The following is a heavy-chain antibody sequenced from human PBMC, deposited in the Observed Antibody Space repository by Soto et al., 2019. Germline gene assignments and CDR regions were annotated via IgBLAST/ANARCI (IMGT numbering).Heavy chain of an antibody. D-gene: IGHD3-22*01. CDR1: GFTFSSYA. Sequence: GGSLRLSCAASGFTFSSYAMSWVRQAPGKGLEWVSAISGSGGSTYYADSVKGRFTISRDNSKNTLYLQMNSLIAEDTAVYYCAKDRYDSSGYYYDGFDYWGQGTLVTVSS. CDR2: ISGSGGST. J-gene: IGHJ4*02. V-gene: IGHV3-23*01. CDR3: AKDRYDSSGYYYDGFDY.